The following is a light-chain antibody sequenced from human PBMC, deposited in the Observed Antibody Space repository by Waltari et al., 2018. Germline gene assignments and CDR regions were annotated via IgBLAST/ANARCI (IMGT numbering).Light chain of an antibody. CDR3: ASFRSDSTYV. CDR2: EVS. Sequence: SALPQPASVSGSPGPSITIPCTGPTSDVGGSHYVSWYQQDPGKAPKLIIFEVSNRPSGVSNRFSGSKSGNTASLTISGLQAEDDADYYCASFRSDSTYVFGTGTKVTVL. J-gene: IGLJ1*01. V-gene: IGLV2-14*01. CDR1: TSDVGGSHY.